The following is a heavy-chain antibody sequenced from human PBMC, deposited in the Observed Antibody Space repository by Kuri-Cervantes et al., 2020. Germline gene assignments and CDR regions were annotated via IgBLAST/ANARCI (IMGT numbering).Heavy chain of an antibody. CDR2: ISSSGSTI. D-gene: IGHD3-16*02. Sequence: GGSLRLSCAASGFTFSDYYMSWIRQAPGKGLEWVSYISSSGSTIYYADSVKGRFTISRDNAKNSLYLQMNSLRAEDTAVYYCASLYVWGSYRIDYWGRGTLVTVSS. CDR1: GFTFSDYY. CDR3: ASLYVWGSYRIDY. J-gene: IGHJ4*02. V-gene: IGHV3-11*04.